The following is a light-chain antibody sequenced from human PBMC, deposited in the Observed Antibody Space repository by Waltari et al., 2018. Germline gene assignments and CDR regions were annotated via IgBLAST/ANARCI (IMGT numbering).Light chain of an antibody. Sequence: DIQMTQSPSSLSASVGDSVTITCQASQDISNYLNWYQQKPGKAPKLLIYGASSFETGVPSRFSGGGSGTDFAFTISSLQPEDIETYYCQQYDNLPYTFGQGTKLEIK. V-gene: IGKV1-33*01. CDR2: GAS. CDR3: QQYDNLPYT. CDR1: QDISNY. J-gene: IGKJ2*01.